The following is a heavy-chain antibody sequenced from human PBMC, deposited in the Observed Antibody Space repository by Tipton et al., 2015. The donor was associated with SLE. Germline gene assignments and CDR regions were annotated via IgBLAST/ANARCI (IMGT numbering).Heavy chain of an antibody. V-gene: IGHV4-39*07. CDR2: IYYTGST. CDR3: ARGQGNIAARIYMDV. J-gene: IGHJ6*03. Sequence: TLSLTCTVSGGSISSSSFYWGWIRQPPGKGLEWIANIYYTGSTNYNPSLKSRVTISVDTSKNQFSLKLSSVTAADTAVYYYARGQGNIAARIYMDVWGRGTTVTVSS. CDR1: GGSISSSSFY. D-gene: IGHD6-6*01.